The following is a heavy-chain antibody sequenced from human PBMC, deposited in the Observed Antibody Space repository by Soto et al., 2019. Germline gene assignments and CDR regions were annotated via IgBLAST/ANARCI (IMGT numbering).Heavy chain of an antibody. CDR2: ISGSGGST. Sequence: GGSLRLSCAASGFTFSSYAMSWVRQAPGKGLEWVSAISGSGGSTYYADSVKGRFTISRDNSKNTLYLQMNSLRAEDTAVYYCAKDDSSGYYYQIDYWGQGTLVTVSS. D-gene: IGHD3-22*01. CDR3: AKDDSSGYYYQIDY. V-gene: IGHV3-23*01. J-gene: IGHJ4*02. CDR1: GFTFSSYA.